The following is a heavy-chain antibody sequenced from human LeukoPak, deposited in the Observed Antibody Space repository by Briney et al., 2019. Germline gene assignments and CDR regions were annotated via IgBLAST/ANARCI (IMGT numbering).Heavy chain of an antibody. D-gene: IGHD6-6*01. CDR1: GFTFSSYA. CDR2: ISSSGGST. Sequence: GGSLRLSCAASGFTFSSYAMSWVRQAPGKGLEWVSGISSSGGSTYYADSVKGRFTISRDNPKNTLYLQMNSLRAEDTAVYYCAKDGRYSSSSPYYFDYWGQGTLVTVSS. J-gene: IGHJ4*02. V-gene: IGHV3-23*01. CDR3: AKDGRYSSSSPYYFDY.